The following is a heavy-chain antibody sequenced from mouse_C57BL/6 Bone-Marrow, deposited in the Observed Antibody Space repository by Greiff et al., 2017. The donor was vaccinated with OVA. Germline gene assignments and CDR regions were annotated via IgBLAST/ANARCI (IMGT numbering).Heavy chain of an antibody. CDR2: INPSTGGT. D-gene: IGHD4-1*01. J-gene: IGHJ3*01. CDR3: ARGGTSPFAY. V-gene: IGHV1-42*01. Sequence: EVHLVESGPVLVKPGASVKISCKASGYSFTGYYMNWVKQSPEKSLEWIGEINPSTGGTTYNQKFKAKATLTVDKSSSTAYMQLKSLTSEDSAVYYCARGGTSPFAYWGQGTLVTVSA. CDR1: GYSFTGYY.